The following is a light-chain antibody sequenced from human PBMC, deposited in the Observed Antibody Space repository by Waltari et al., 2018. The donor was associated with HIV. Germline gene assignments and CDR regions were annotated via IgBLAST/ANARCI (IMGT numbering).Light chain of an antibody. V-gene: IGKV4-1*01. J-gene: IGKJ4*01. CDR1: QSLLYGSNNKNR. CDR3: QQYYTPGPT. CDR2: WAS. Sequence: DIVMTQSPDSLSASLGERATINCKSSQSLLYGSNNKNRLAWYQQRPGQPPKLLISWASTRESGVPDRFSGSGSGTNFSLTISALQSDDVALYYCQQYYTPGPTFGGGTKVEIK.